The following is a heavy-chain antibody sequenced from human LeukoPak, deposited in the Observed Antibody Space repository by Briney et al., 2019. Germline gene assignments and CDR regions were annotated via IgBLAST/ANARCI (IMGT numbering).Heavy chain of an antibody. Sequence: ASVKVSCKASGGTFSSYAISWVRQAPGQGLEWMGGIIPIFGTANYAQKFQGRVTITADKSTSTAYMELSSLRSEDTAVYYCAREDRWADYYDSSSLDYWGHGTLVTVSS. CDR2: IIPIFGTA. V-gene: IGHV1-69*06. CDR3: AREDRWADYYDSSSLDY. J-gene: IGHJ4*01. D-gene: IGHD3-22*01. CDR1: GGTFSSYA.